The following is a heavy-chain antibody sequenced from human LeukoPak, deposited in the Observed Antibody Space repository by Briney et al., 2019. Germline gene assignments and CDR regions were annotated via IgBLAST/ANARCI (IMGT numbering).Heavy chain of an antibody. CDR2: IRYDGSNK. Sequence: PGGSLRLSCAASGFTFSSYGMHWVRQAPGKGLEWVAFIRYDGSNKYYADSVQGRFTISRDNAKNTLYLQMNSLTPEDTAVYYCTYDHFDQWGQGTLVTVSS. J-gene: IGHJ4*02. V-gene: IGHV3-30*02. D-gene: IGHD2-21*01. CDR1: GFTFSSYG. CDR3: TYDHFDQ.